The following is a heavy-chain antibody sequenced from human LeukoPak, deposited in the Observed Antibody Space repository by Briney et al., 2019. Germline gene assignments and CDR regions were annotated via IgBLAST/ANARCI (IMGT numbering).Heavy chain of an antibody. V-gene: IGHV3-21*01. D-gene: IGHD4-23*01. CDR1: GFTFSSYS. Sequence: GGSLRLSCAASGFTFSSYSMNWVRQAPVKELEWVSSISSSSSYIYYADSVKGRFTISRDNAKNSLYLQMNSLRAEDTAVYYCALSGYGGKIFDYWGQGTLVTVSS. CDR3: ALSGYGGKIFDY. CDR2: ISSSSSYI. J-gene: IGHJ4*02.